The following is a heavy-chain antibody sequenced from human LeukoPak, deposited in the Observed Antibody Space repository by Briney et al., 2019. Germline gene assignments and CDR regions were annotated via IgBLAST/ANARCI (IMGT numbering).Heavy chain of an antibody. CDR2: ISSSGSTI. V-gene: IGHV3-11*01. Sequence: GGSLRLSCAASGFTFSDYYMSWIRQAPGKGLEWVSYISSSGSTIYYADSVKGRFTISRDNAKNSLYLQMNSLRAEDTAVYYCARDSYYYDSRVFDYWGQGTLVTVSS. CDR3: ARDSYYYDSRVFDY. D-gene: IGHD3-22*01. J-gene: IGHJ4*02. CDR1: GFTFSDYY.